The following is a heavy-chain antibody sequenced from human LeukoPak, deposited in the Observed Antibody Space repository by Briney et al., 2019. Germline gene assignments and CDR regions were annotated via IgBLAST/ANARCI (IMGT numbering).Heavy chain of an antibody. CDR2: INPSGGST. V-gene: IGHV1-46*01. J-gene: IGHJ4*02. CDR1: GYTFTSYY. CDR3: TRKYYYDSTGYSFDY. D-gene: IGHD3-22*01. Sequence: ASVKVSCKASGYTFTSYYMHWVRQAPGQGLEWMGIINPSGGSTSYAQKFQGRVTMTRDTSTSTVYMELSSLRSEDTAVYYCTRKYYYDSTGYSFDYWGQGTLVTVSS.